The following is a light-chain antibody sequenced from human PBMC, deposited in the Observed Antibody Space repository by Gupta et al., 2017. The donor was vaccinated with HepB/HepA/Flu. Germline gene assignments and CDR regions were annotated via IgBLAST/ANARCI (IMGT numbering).Light chain of an antibody. J-gene: IGLJ3*02. Sequence: QSALTQPASVSGSPGQSITISCTGTRSDIDGYNYVSWYLQHPGKAPKLIIYDVSNRPSGVSNRFSGSKSGNTASLTISGLQAEDEADYYCSSYTSSSTLGGVFGGGTKLTVL. CDR3: SSYTSSSTLGGV. CDR1: RSDIDGYNY. CDR2: DVS. V-gene: IGLV2-14*01.